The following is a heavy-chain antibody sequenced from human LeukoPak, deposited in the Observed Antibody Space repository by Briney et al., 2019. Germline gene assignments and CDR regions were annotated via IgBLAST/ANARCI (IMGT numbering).Heavy chain of an antibody. D-gene: IGHD3-3*01. CDR3: ARDALAYDFWSRFDP. CDR2: ISSSSSTI. Sequence: GGSLRLSCAASGFTFSSYSMSWVRQAPGKGLEWVSYISSSSSTIYYADSVKGRFTISRDNAKNSLYLQMNSLRDEDTAVYYCARDALAYDFWSRFDPWGQGTLVTVSS. CDR1: GFTFSSYS. V-gene: IGHV3-48*02. J-gene: IGHJ5*02.